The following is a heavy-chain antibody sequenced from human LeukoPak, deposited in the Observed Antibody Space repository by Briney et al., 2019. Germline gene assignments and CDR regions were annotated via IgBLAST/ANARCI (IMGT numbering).Heavy chain of an antibody. CDR1: GFTFSSYG. J-gene: IGHJ6*03. V-gene: IGHV3-30*18. Sequence: GRSLRLSCAASGFTFSSYGMHWVRQAPGKGLEWVAVISYDGSNKYYADSVKGRFTISRDNSMNTLYLQMNSLRAEDTAVYYCAKEGSSGWTPYYYYYMDVWGKGTTVTISS. CDR2: ISYDGSNK. CDR3: AKEGSSGWTPYYYYYMDV. D-gene: IGHD6-19*01.